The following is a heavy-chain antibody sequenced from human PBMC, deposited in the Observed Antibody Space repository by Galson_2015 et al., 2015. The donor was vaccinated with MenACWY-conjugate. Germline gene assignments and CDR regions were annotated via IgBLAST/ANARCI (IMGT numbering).Heavy chain of an antibody. CDR2: IKADGSFS. Sequence: SLRLSRAPSGFTFHNYWMHWVRHPPGNGLVRISYIKADGSFSNYVESVMARITISTDNAKNMVYWQMDGLGDEDPAVYFCARDNSWSFDSWGQGTLVTVSS. CDR1: GFTFHNYW. V-gene: IGHV3-74*01. D-gene: IGHD6-13*01. CDR3: ARDNSWSFDS. J-gene: IGHJ4*02.